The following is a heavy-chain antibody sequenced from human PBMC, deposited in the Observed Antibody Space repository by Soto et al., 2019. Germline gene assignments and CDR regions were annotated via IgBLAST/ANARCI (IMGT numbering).Heavy chain of an antibody. J-gene: IGHJ4*02. D-gene: IGHD6-19*01. Sequence: QVQLVQSGAEVKKPGASVRVSCKASGYTFTGYYMHWVRQAPGQGLEWMGWINPNSGGTNHAQKFQGWVTMPRDTSISTANMEQSRLGSDDTAVYFCVTSRTSIAVAGETEYYFDYWGQGTLVTVSS. CDR3: VTSRTSIAVAGETEYYFDY. CDR1: GYTFTGYY. V-gene: IGHV1-2*04. CDR2: INPNSGGT.